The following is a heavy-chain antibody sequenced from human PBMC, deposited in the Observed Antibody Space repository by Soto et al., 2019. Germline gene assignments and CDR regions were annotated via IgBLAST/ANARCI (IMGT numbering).Heavy chain of an antibody. CDR2: INHSGST. CDR1: GGSFSGYY. D-gene: IGHD3-22*01. Sequence: PPETLSLTCAVYGGSFSGYYWSWIRQPPGKGLEWIGEINHSGSTNYNPSLKSRVTISVDKSKNQFSLKLSSVTAADTAVYYCARSPDSSGYYPRRYYYGMDVWGQGTTVTVSS. V-gene: IGHV4-34*01. J-gene: IGHJ6*02. CDR3: ARSPDSSGYYPRRYYYGMDV.